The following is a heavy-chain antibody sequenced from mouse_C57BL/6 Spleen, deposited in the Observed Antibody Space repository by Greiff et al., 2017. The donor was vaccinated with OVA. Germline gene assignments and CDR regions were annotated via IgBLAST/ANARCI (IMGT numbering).Heavy chain of an antibody. CDR2: IRLKSDNYAT. J-gene: IGHJ3*01. CDR1: GFTFSNYW. V-gene: IGHV6-3*01. CDR3: TVAIYYDYG. Sequence: EVKLVESGGGLVQPGGSMKLSCVASGFTFSNYWMNWVRQSPEKGLEWIAQIRLKSDNYATHYAESVKGRFTISRDDSKSSVYLQMNNLRAEDTGIYYCTVAIYYDYGWGQGTLVTVSA. D-gene: IGHD2-4*01.